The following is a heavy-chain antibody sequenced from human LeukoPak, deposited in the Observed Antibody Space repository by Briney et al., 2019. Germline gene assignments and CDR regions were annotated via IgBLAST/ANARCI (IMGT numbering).Heavy chain of an antibody. CDR2: ISSSGSTT. CDR3: AKGEYSSGWSSLDY. J-gene: IGHJ4*02. Sequence: GGSLRLSCAASGFTFSDNYMSWIRQAPGKGLEWVSYISSSGSTTYYADSVKGRFTISRDNSKNTLYLQMNSLRAEDTAVYYCAKGEYSSGWSSLDYWGQGTLVTVSS. D-gene: IGHD6-19*01. CDR1: GFTFSDNY. V-gene: IGHV3-11*01.